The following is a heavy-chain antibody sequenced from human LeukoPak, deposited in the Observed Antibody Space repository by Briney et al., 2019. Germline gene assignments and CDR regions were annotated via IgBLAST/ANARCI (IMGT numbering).Heavy chain of an antibody. J-gene: IGHJ4*02. Sequence: GGSLRLSCTASGFIFGDYALTWVRQAPGKGLEWVGFIRSKLYGATTEYDASVKGRFTISRDDSKSIAYLQMNSLKPEDTAVYYCTRTHYTSGWQIDYWGQGTLVTVSP. V-gene: IGHV3-49*04. CDR3: TRTHYTSGWQIDY. CDR1: GFIFGDYA. CDR2: IRSKLYGATT. D-gene: IGHD6-19*01.